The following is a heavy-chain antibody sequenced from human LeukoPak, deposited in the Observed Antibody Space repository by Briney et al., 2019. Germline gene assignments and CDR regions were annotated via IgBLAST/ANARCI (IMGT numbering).Heavy chain of an antibody. D-gene: IGHD3-9*01. J-gene: IGHJ6*02. CDR2: ISAYNGNT. CDR3: ARVLRRDILTGYYPRYYYYGMDV. CDR1: GYTFTSYG. Sequence: GASVKVSCKASGYTFTSYGISWVRQAPGQGLEWMGWISAYNGNTNYAQKLQGRATMTTDTSTSTAYMELRSLRSDDTAVYYCARVLRRDILTGYYPRYYYYGMDVWGQGTTVTVSS. V-gene: IGHV1-18*01.